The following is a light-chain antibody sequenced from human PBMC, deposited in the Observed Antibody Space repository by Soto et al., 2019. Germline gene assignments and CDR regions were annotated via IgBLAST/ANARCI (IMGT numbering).Light chain of an antibody. Sequence: EIVLTQSPGTLSLSPGERAILSCRASQSLSSSFLAWYQQKPGQAPRLLIYSSSNRATGIPDRFSGGGSGTDFTLTISRLEPADFAVYYCQQYGRSPPFGQGTRLEIK. CDR3: QQYGRSPP. CDR2: SSS. CDR1: QSLSSSF. V-gene: IGKV3-20*01. J-gene: IGKJ5*01.